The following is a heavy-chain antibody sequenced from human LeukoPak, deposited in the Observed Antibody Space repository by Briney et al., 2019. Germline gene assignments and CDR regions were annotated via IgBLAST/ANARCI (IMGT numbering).Heavy chain of an antibody. J-gene: IGHJ3*02. D-gene: IGHD3-22*01. CDR2: IIPIFGTA. CDR3: ARDRRYYDSSGAFGI. V-gene: IGHV1-69*13. Sequence: SVKVSCKASGGTFSSYAISWVRQAPGQGLEWMGGIIPIFGTANYAQKFQGRVTITADESTSTAYMELSSLRSEDTAVYYCARDRRYYDSSGAFGIWGQGTMVTVSS. CDR1: GGTFSSYA.